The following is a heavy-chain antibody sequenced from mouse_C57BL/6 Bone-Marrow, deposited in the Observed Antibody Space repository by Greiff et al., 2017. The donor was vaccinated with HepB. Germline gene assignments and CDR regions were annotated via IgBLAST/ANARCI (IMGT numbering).Heavy chain of an antibody. J-gene: IGHJ4*01. Sequence: QVQLQQPGAELVMPGASVKLSCKASGYTFTSYWMHWVKQRPGQGLEWIGEIDPSDSYTNYNQKFKGKSTLTVDKSSSTAYMQLSSLTCEDSAVYYCARPSYYRAMDYWGQGTSVTVSS. D-gene: IGHD1-1*01. CDR1: GYTFTSYW. CDR2: IDPSDSYT. CDR3: ARPSYYRAMDY. V-gene: IGHV1-69*01.